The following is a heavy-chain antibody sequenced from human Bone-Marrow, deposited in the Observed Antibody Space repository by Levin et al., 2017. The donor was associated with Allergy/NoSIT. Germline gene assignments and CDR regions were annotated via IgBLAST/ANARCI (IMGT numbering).Heavy chain of an antibody. CDR3: ARFNGYDFDY. V-gene: IGHV4-31*03. D-gene: IGHD5-12*01. CDR1: GGSLSGGGYY. CDR2: IYYSGHT. J-gene: IGHJ4*02. Sequence: SETLSLTCTVSGGSLSGGGYYWNWIRHHPGTGLEWIGYIYYSGHTYYNPSLKTRVIISVLTSKNQLSLKLTSVTVADTAVYYCARFNGYDFDYWGQGTLVTVSS.